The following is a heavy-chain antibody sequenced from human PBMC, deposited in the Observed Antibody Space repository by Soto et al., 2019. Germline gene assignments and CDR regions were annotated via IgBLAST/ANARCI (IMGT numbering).Heavy chain of an antibody. CDR3: ALAVVVTGGDGFDI. CDR2: IYYSGNT. V-gene: IGHV4-31*02. CDR1: GGSITTGGRY. D-gene: IGHD2-2*01. Sequence: QVRLQEWGPGLVKPSQTLSLKCSVSGGSITTGGRYWSWIRQLPGKGLEWIGDIYYSGNTYYHASLKIRVSISVEAAQTHFSLKLSSVTAADAAVYYCALAVVVTGGDGFDIWGQGRLVTVSS. J-gene: IGHJ3*02.